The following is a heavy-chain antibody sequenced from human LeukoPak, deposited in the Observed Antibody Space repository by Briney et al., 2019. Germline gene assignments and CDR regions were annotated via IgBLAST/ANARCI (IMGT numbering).Heavy chain of an antibody. CDR3: ARAAFRSAFDI. V-gene: IGHV1-2*02. D-gene: IGHD6-25*01. CDR2: INPNSGGA. J-gene: IGHJ3*02. Sequence: ASVKVSCKASGYTFTAYNMHWVRQAPGQGLEWMGWINPNSGGANYAQKFQGRVTMTRDTSISTAYMELSRLRSDDTAVYYCARAAFRSAFDIWGQGTMVTVSS. CDR1: GYTFTAYN.